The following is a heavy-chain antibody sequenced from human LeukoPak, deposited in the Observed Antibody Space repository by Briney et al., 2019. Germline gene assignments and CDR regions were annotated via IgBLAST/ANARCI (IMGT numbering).Heavy chain of an antibody. CDR1: GYTFTSYD. V-gene: IGHV1-8*01. CDR3: ARGFGPAAMNYYMDV. J-gene: IGHJ6*03. D-gene: IGHD2-2*01. CDR2: MNPNSGNT. Sequence: ASVKVSCKASGYTFTSYDINWVRQATGQGLEWMGWMNPNSGNTGYAQKFQGRVTMTRNTSISTAYMDLSSLRSDDAAVYYCARGFGPAAMNYYMDVWGKGTTVTISS.